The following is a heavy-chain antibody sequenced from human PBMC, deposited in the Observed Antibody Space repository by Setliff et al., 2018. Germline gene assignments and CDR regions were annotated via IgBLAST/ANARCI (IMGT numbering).Heavy chain of an antibody. Sequence: GASVKVSCKASGGTFSSYAISWVRQAPGQGLEWMGGIIPIFGTANYAQKFQGRVTITADESTSTAYMELSSLRSEDTAVYYCAREGNAAAGPRYYYYYYMDVWGKGTTVTVSS. CDR2: IIPIFGTA. CDR3: AREGNAAAGPRYYYYYYMDV. CDR1: GGTFSSYA. D-gene: IGHD6-13*01. V-gene: IGHV1-69*13. J-gene: IGHJ6*03.